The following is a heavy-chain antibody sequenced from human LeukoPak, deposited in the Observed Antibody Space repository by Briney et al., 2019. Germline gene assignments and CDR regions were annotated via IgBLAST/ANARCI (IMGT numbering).Heavy chain of an antibody. J-gene: IGHJ4*02. Sequence: PGGSLRLSCAASRFTFSTYWMSWVRQAPGKGLEWVANIKQDGREKYYVDSVKGRFTISRDNAKNSLYLQMNSLRAEDTAVYYCARDYGGSSPFDYWGQGTLVTVSS. CDR1: RFTFSTYW. V-gene: IGHV3-7*01. CDR3: ARDYGGSSPFDY. D-gene: IGHD4-23*01. CDR2: IKQDGREK.